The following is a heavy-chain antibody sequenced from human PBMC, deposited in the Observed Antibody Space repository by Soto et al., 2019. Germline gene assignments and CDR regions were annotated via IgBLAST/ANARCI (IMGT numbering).Heavy chain of an antibody. Sequence: QVHLVESGGGVAQPGRSLRLSCAASGFTFSSYGIHWVRQAPGKGLEWVAVISYDGRNTYYGDSVKGRFTVSRDNSKNTRYLQMNSLRAEDTAVYYCAKDRTYSDSWPSGPFDYWGQGTLVTVSS. V-gene: IGHV3-30*18. CDR2: ISYDGRNT. CDR3: AKDRTYSDSWPSGPFDY. CDR1: GFTFSSYG. J-gene: IGHJ4*02. D-gene: IGHD6-13*01.